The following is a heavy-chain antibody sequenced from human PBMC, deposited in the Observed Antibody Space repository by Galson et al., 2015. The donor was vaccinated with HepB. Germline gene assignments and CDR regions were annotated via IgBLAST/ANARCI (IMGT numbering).Heavy chain of an antibody. V-gene: IGHV3-48*01. D-gene: IGHD5-24*01. CDR1: GFTFSSYS. J-gene: IGHJ4*02. CDR2: ISSGSSTI. CDR3: ARDATGRGWFDY. Sequence: SLRLSCAASGFTFSSYSMNWVRQAPGKGLEWVSYISSGSSTIYYADSVKGRFTISRDNAKNSLYLQMNSLRAEDTAVYYCARDATGRGWFDYWGQGTLVTVSS.